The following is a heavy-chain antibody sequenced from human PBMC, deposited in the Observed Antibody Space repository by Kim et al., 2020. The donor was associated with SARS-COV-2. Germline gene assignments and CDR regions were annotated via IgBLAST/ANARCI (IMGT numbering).Heavy chain of an antibody. J-gene: IGHJ4*02. V-gene: IGHV3-30*18. CDR1: GFTFSSYG. D-gene: IGHD6-19*01. CDR2: ISYDGSNK. CDR3: AKELYPNPGYSSGWRY. Sequence: GGSLRLSCAASGFTFSSYGMHWVRQAPGKGLEWVAVISYDGSNKYYADSVKGRFTISRDNSKNTLYLQMNSLRAEDTAVYYCAKELYPNPGYSSGWRYWGQGTLVTVSS.